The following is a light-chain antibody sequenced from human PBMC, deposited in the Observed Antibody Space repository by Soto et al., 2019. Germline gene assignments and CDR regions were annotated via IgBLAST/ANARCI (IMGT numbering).Light chain of an antibody. CDR1: SSDVGGYNL. CDR3: YSYRGYYTRV. Sequence: QSVLTQPASVSGSPGQSITISCTGTSSDVGGYNLVSWYQQHPGRAPKLLIYEVSRRPSGVSNRFSGSKSGDTASLTISGLQAEDEADYYCYSYRGYYTRVFGTGTKLTVL. V-gene: IGLV2-14*01. CDR2: EVS. J-gene: IGLJ1*01.